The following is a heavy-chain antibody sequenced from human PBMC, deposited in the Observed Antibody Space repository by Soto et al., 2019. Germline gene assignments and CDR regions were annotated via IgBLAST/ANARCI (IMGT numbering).Heavy chain of an antibody. V-gene: IGHV4-31*03. CDR2: IYYSGST. J-gene: IGHJ4*02. Sequence: SETLSLTCTVSGGSISSGGYYWSWIRQHPGKGLEWIGYIYYSGSTYYNPSLKSRVTISVDTSKNQFSLKLGSVTAADTAVYYCASIPLGYCSGGSCYYNDYWGQGTLVTVSS. CDR3: ASIPLGYCSGGSCYYNDY. CDR1: GGSISSGGYY. D-gene: IGHD2-15*01.